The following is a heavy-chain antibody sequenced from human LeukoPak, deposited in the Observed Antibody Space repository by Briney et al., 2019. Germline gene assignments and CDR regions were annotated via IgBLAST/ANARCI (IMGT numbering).Heavy chain of an antibody. CDR2: IIPIFGTA. Sequence: SVKVSCKASGGTFSSYAISWVRQAPGQGLEWMGGIIPIFGTANYAQKFQGRVTITTDESTSTAYIELSSLRSADTAVYYCAGITQAALTGDYYYYMDAWGKGTTVTVSS. CDR3: AGITQAALTGDYYYYMDA. D-gene: IGHD2-15*01. J-gene: IGHJ6*03. V-gene: IGHV1-69*05. CDR1: GGTFSSYA.